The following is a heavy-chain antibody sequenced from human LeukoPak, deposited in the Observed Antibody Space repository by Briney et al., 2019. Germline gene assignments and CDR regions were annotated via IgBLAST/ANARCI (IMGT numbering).Heavy chain of an antibody. Sequence: ASAKVSCKASGYTFTSYAMNWVRQAPGQGLEWMGWINTNTGNPTYAQGFTGRFVFSLDTSVSTAYLQISSLKAEDTAVYYCARDCSSSSCYTGYGLDVWGQGTTVTVSS. CDR1: GYTFTSYA. D-gene: IGHD2-2*02. V-gene: IGHV7-4-1*02. CDR2: INTNTGNP. CDR3: ARDCSSSSCYTGYGLDV. J-gene: IGHJ6*02.